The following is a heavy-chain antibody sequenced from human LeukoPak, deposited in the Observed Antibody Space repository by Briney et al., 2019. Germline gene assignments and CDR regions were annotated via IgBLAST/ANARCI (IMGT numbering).Heavy chain of an antibody. D-gene: IGHD3-22*01. CDR3: AKVSVVAGRNAFDI. CDR2: IGGSGTST. Sequence: GGSLRLSCAAPGFIFSSYATSWVRQAPGKGLEWVSVIGGSGTSTYYADSAKGRFTISRDNSKNMLYLQMNSLRVEDTAIYYCAKVSVVAGRNAFDIWGQGTMVTVSS. J-gene: IGHJ3*02. CDR1: GFIFSSYA. V-gene: IGHV3-23*01.